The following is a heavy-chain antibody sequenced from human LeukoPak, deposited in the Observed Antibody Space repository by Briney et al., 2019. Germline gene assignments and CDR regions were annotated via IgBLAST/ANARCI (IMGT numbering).Heavy chain of an antibody. CDR2: ISGSGGNT. D-gene: IGHD4-17*01. V-gene: IGHV3-23*01. CDR3: AKGSATVTRGPFDY. J-gene: IGHJ4*02. Sequence: GGSLRLSCAASGFTFSSYAMCWVRQVPGKGLEWVSAISGSGGNTYHADSVKGRFTISRDNSKNTLYLQMNSLRAGDTAVYYCAKGSATVTRGPFDYWGQGTLATVSS. CDR1: GFTFSSYA.